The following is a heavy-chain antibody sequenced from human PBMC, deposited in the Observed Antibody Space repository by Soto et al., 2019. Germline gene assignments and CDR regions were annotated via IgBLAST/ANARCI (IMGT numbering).Heavy chain of an antibody. CDR1: GDSISSYY. CDR2: IYYSGST. D-gene: IGHD1-1*01. J-gene: IGHJ4*02. Sequence: KSSETLSLTGTGSGDSISSYYWSWIRQPPGKGLEWIGYIYYSGSTNYNPSLKSRATISVDTSKNQFSLKLSSVTAADTAVYYGPSFRAPRTMGPDYRGQGPLVTVSS. CDR3: PSFRAPRTMGPDY. V-gene: IGHV4-59*01.